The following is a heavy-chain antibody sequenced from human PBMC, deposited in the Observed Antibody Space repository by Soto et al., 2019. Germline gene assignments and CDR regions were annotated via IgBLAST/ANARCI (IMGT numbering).Heavy chain of an antibody. CDR3: AKDGGPVYCNSPGCSAKLLDY. V-gene: IGHV3-30*18. CDR1: GFTFSNYA. J-gene: IGHJ4*02. Sequence: QVQLVESGGGVVQPGRSLRLSCAASGFTFSNYAMHWVRQAPGKGLEWLAIISYDGDNEYYADSVRGRFTISRDNSKNTLYLQKNSLRHEDTAAYYCAKDGGPVYCNSPGCSAKLLDYWGQGTLATVSS. D-gene: IGHD2-2*01. CDR2: ISYDGDNE.